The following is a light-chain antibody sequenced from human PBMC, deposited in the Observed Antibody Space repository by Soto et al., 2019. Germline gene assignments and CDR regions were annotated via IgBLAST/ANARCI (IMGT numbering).Light chain of an antibody. Sequence: EIVLTQSPATLSLSPGERATLSCRASQSVSSYLVWYQQKPGQAPRLLIYDASKRATGIPARFSGSGSGTDFTLTISSLEPEDIAVYYSQHCINWPLTFRQGTKV. CDR2: DAS. J-gene: IGKJ1*01. CDR1: QSVSSY. CDR3: QHCINWPLT. V-gene: IGKV3-11*01.